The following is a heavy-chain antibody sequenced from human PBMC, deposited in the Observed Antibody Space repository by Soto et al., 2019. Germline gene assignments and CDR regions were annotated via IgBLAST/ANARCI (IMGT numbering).Heavy chain of an antibody. D-gene: IGHD2-15*01. J-gene: IGHJ4*02. CDR3: ASALRCVGGESFYSPFYS. CDR1: GFTFTNSW. V-gene: IGHV3-74*01. CDR2: INGDGTRT. Sequence: EVQVVESGGGLIQPGGSLRLSCATSGFTFTNSWMDWVRQAPGKGLVWVSRINGDGTRTTYADSVKGRFTISRDNAKNTVYLEMNNLGVEDTAVYHCASALRCVGGESFYSPFYSWGQGTLVTVSS.